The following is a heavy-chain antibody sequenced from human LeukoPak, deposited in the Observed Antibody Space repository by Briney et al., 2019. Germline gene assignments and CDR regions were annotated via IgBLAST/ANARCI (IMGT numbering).Heavy chain of an antibody. CDR3: ARQVRAPGFFDY. J-gene: IGHJ4*02. D-gene: IGHD4/OR15-4a*01. CDR1: GGSISSSSYY. CDR2: IYYSGST. Sequence: SETLSLTCTVSGGSISSSSYYWGWIRQPPGKGLEWIGSIYYSGSTYYNPSLKSRVTISVDTSKNQFSLKLSSVTAADTAVHYCARQVRAPGFFDYWGQGTLVTVSS. V-gene: IGHV4-39*01.